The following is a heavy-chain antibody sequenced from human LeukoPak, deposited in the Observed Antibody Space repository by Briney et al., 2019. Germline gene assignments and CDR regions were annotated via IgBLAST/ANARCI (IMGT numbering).Heavy chain of an antibody. Sequence: GGSLRLSCAASGFTFSSYAMSWVRQAPGKGLEWVSGISGSGDNTYYADSVKGRFNISRDSPKNTLYLQMSSLRVEDTAVYYCASQGRGAFDIWGQGTMVTVSS. CDR1: GFTFSSYA. CDR3: ASQGRGAFDI. CDR2: ISGSGDNT. D-gene: IGHD3-10*01. J-gene: IGHJ3*02. V-gene: IGHV3-23*01.